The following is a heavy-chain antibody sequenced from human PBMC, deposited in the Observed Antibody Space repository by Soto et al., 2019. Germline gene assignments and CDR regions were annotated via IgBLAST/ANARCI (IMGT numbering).Heavy chain of an antibody. CDR2: ISAYNGNT. Sequence: QVQLVQSGAEVKKPGASVKVSCKASGYTFTSYGISWVRQAPGQGLEWMGWISAYNGNTNYAQKLQGRVTMTTDTSTSTAYMELRSLRSDDTAVYYCASVPPDSSCWYGRHSLYGMDVWGQGTTVTVSS. CDR3: ASVPPDSSCWYGRHSLYGMDV. D-gene: IGHD6-19*01. CDR1: GYTFTSYG. V-gene: IGHV1-18*01. J-gene: IGHJ6*02.